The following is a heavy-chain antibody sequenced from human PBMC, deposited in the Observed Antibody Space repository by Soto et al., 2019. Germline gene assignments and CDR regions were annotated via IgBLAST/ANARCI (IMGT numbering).Heavy chain of an antibody. Sequence: HPGGSLRLSCAASGFTFRSHAMTWVRQAPGKGLECVSGISGSAGSTYYADSVKGRFTISRDNSKDTLYLQMNSLRAEDTAVYYCAKTQYYYDSSGYYPQYYFDYWGQGTLVTVSS. CDR3: AKTQYYYDSSGYYPQYYFDY. V-gene: IGHV3-23*01. D-gene: IGHD3-22*01. CDR1: GFTFRSHA. CDR2: ISGSAGST. J-gene: IGHJ4*02.